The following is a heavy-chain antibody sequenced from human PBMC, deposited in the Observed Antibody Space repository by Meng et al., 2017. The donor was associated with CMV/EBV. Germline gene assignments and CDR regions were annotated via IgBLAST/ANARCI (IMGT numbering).Heavy chain of an antibody. V-gene: IGHV3-48*04. CDR1: GFTFSSHS. CDR2: IKSGGDTK. Sequence: GGSLRLSCAASGFTFSSHSMNWVRQAPGKGLEWVSYIKSGGDTKHYADSVKGRSTISRDNAENSLYLQMNSLRAEDTAVYYCARDTDSRRWSGYYGWFDPWGQGTLVTVSS. D-gene: IGHD3-3*01. CDR3: ARDTDSRRWSGYYGWFDP. J-gene: IGHJ5*02.